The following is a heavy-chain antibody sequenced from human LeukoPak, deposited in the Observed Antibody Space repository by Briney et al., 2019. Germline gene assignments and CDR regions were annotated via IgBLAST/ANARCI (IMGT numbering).Heavy chain of an antibody. CDR3: ARVYSIHWYFDL. V-gene: IGHV4-59*01. CDR2: TYYSGST. D-gene: IGHD4-11*01. Sequence: PSETLSLTCAVYGGSFSGYYWSWIRQPPGKGLEWIGYTYYSGSTNYNPSLKSRLTISVDTSKNQFSLKLSSVTAADTAVYYCARVYSIHWYFDLWGRGTLVTVSS. J-gene: IGHJ2*01. CDR1: GGSFSGYY.